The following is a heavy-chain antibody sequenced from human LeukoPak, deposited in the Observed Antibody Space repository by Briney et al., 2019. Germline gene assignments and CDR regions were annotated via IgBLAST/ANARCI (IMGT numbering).Heavy chain of an antibody. V-gene: IGHV1-2*02. J-gene: IGHJ6*02. CDR3: AEYSGYNYGMDV. CDR1: GYTFTGYY. Sequence: ASVKVSCKASGYTFTGYYMHWVRQAPGQGLEWMGWINPNSGGTNYAQKFQGRVTMTRDTSISTAYMELSRLRSDDTAVYYCAEYSGYNYGMDVWGQGTTVTVSS. CDR2: INPNSGGT. D-gene: IGHD5-12*01.